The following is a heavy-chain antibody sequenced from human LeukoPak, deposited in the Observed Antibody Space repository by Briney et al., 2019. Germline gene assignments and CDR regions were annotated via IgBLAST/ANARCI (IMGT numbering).Heavy chain of an antibody. D-gene: IGHD3-10*01. V-gene: IGHV4-39*01. J-gene: IGHJ4*02. Sequence: SETLSLTCTVSGGSISSSNYYWGWLRQPPGKGLEWIGSIHYSGSTYYNPSLKSRVTVSVDTSKNQLTVNLSSVTAADTAVYYCTRHFGSGRDDYWGQGTLVTVSS. CDR3: TRHFGSGRDDY. CDR1: GGSISSSNYY. CDR2: IHYSGST.